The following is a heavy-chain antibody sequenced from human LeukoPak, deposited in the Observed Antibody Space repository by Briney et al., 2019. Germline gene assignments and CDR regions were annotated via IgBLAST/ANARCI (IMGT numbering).Heavy chain of an antibody. Sequence: GGSLRLSCAASGFTFSSYEMNWVRQAPGKGLEWVSYISSSGSTIYYADSVKGRFTISRDNAKNSLYLQMNSLRAGDTAVYYCARDASRRVGATIPGFDYWGQGTLVTVSS. CDR3: ARDASRRVGATIPGFDY. CDR2: ISSSGSTI. J-gene: IGHJ4*02. CDR1: GFTFSSYE. V-gene: IGHV3-48*03. D-gene: IGHD1-26*01.